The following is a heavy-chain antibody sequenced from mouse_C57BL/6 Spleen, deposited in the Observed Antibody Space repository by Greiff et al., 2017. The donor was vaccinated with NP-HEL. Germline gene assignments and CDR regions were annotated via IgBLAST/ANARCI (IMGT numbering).Heavy chain of an antibody. CDR3: ADDYDEGAWFAY. V-gene: IGHV1-64*01. D-gene: IGHD2-4*01. J-gene: IGHJ3*01. CDR2: IHPNSGST. Sequence: QVQLQQPGAELVKPGASVKLSCKASGYTFTSYWMHWVKQRPGQGLKWIGMIHPNSGSTNYNEKFKSKATLTVDKSSSTAYMQLSSLTSEDSAVYYCADDYDEGAWFAYWGQGTLVTVSA. CDR1: GYTFTSYW.